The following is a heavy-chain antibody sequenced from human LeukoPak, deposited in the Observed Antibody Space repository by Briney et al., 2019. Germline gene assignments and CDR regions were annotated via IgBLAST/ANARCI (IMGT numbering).Heavy chain of an antibody. CDR3: ARDFSESPEHS. D-gene: IGHD1/OR15-1a*01. J-gene: IGHJ4*02. CDR1: GFTFSGYW. CDR2: IKPDGSER. Sequence: GGSLRLSCAASGFTFSGYWMSWVRQAPGKGLEWVANIKPDGSERNYVDSVRARFIISRDNAKNSLYLQINSLRAEDTAVYYCARDFSESPEHSWGQGTLVTVSS. V-gene: IGHV3-7*01.